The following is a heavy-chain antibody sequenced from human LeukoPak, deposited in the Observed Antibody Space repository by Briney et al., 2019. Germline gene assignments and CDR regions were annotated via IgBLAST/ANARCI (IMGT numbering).Heavy chain of an antibody. Sequence: SETLSLTCTVSGGSISSYYWSWIRQPAGKGLEWIGRIYTSGSTNYNPSLKSRVTMSVDTSKNQFSLKLSSVTAADTAVYYCATGGLNDYGDSSTFDYWGQGTLVTVSS. CDR2: IYTSGST. CDR3: ATGGLNDYGDSSTFDY. D-gene: IGHD4-17*01. CDR1: GGSISSYY. V-gene: IGHV4-4*07. J-gene: IGHJ4*02.